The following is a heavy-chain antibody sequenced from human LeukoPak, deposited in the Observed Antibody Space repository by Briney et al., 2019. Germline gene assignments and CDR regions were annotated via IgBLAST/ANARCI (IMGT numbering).Heavy chain of an antibody. J-gene: IGHJ6*03. V-gene: IGHV3-23*01. CDR2: ISGSGGGT. CDR3: AKGGTKLYYYYMDV. D-gene: IGHD1-1*01. Sequence: PGGSLRLSCAASGFTFSGYAMTWVRQAPGQGLEWVSAISGSGGGTFYSDSVKGRSTISRDNSKNTLYLQMNSLRAEDTAVYYCAKGGTKLYYYYMDVWGKGTTLTVSS. CDR1: GFTFSGYA.